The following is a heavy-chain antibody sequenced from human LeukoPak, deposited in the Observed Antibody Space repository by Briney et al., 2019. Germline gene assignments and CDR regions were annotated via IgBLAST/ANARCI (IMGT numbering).Heavy chain of an antibody. Sequence: ASVKVSCKASGYTFTGYYMHWVRQAPGQGLEWMGWINPNSGGTNYAQKFQGRVTMTRDTSISTAYMELSRLRSDDTAVYYCARERYTSSWYYFDLWGQGTLVTVSS. CDR3: ARERYTSSWYYFDL. CDR2: INPNSGGT. D-gene: IGHD6-13*01. V-gene: IGHV1-2*02. J-gene: IGHJ4*02. CDR1: GYTFTGYY.